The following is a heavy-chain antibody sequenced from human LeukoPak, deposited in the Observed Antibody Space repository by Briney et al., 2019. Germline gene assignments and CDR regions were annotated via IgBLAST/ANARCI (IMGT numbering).Heavy chain of an antibody. CDR3: ARDGPPPLWFGELFSYSSYYYYGMDV. V-gene: IGHV3-30*04. Sequence: GRSLRLSCAASGFTFSSYAMHWVRQAPGKGLEWVAVISYDGSNKYYADSVKGRFTISRDNSKNTLYLQMNSLRAEDTAVYYCARDGPPPLWFGELFSYSSYYYYGMDVWGQGTTVTVSS. J-gene: IGHJ6*02. CDR2: ISYDGSNK. CDR1: GFTFSSYA. D-gene: IGHD3-10*01.